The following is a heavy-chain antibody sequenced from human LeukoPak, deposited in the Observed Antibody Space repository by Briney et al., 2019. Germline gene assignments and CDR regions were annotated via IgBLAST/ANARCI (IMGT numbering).Heavy chain of an antibody. CDR2: IYAGGST. J-gene: IGHJ4*02. V-gene: IGHV3-66*01. Sequence: GRCLRLSCAASGITVSNIFMTRVREAPRKGLGWASLIYAGGSTYYADSVKRRFTIYRDNSKDTLYLQMNSLRAEDTALYYCATRPHGDSPYFDYWGQGTLVTVSS. CDR1: GITVSNIF. D-gene: IGHD4-17*01. CDR3: ATRPHGDSPYFDY.